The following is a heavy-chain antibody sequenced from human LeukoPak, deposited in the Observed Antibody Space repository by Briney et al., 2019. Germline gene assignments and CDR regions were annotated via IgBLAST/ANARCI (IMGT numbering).Heavy chain of an antibody. D-gene: IGHD3-10*01. CDR2: ISSGGDNI. CDR1: GFNFRSYG. CDR3: ARDTVRGWPYGMDV. Sequence: GGSLRLSCSASGFNFRSYGMNWVRQAPGQGLEWLSSISSGGDNIYYADSLKARFTISRDNTKNSIYLQMSSLSAEDTAIYYCARDTVRGWPYGMDVWGQGTTVTVSS. V-gene: IGHV3-21*01. J-gene: IGHJ6*02.